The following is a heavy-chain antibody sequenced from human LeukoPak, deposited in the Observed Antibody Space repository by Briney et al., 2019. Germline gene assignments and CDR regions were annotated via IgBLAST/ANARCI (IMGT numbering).Heavy chain of an antibody. Sequence: PGRSLRLSCAASRFTPSSYAMHWVRQAPGKGLEWVAVISYDGSNKYYADSVKGRFTISRDNSKNTLYLQMNSLRAEDTAVYYCARVQYDILTTMGYWGQGTLVTVSS. D-gene: IGHD3-9*01. CDR2: ISYDGSNK. CDR3: ARVQYDILTTMGY. CDR1: RFTPSSYA. V-gene: IGHV3-30-3*01. J-gene: IGHJ4*02.